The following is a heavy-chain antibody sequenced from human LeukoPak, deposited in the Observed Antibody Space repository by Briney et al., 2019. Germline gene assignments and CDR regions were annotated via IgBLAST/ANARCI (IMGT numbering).Heavy chain of an antibody. Sequence: GSLKLSCAAPGFTFSSYAMDWVRQAPGKGLEWVAVISYDGSNKYYADSVKGRFTISRDNSKNTLYLQMNSLRAEDTAVYYCARDLSGYGYRGFDYWGQGTLVTVSS. CDR1: GFTFSSYA. CDR3: ARDLSGYGYRGFDY. J-gene: IGHJ4*02. V-gene: IGHV3-30-3*01. CDR2: ISYDGSNK. D-gene: IGHD2-2*03.